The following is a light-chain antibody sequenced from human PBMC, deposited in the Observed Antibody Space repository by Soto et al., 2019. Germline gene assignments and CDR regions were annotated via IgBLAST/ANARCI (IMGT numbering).Light chain of an antibody. J-gene: IGLJ2*01. Sequence: QSGLTQPPSASGSPGRSVTISCTGTSSDVGAYNYVSWYQQHPGKAPKLMIFEVSKRPSGVPDRFSGSKSGNTASLTVSGLQAEDEADYYCSSYAGNNNLVFGGGTKVTVL. CDR2: EVS. V-gene: IGLV2-8*01. CDR3: SSYAGNNNLV. CDR1: SSDVGAYNY.